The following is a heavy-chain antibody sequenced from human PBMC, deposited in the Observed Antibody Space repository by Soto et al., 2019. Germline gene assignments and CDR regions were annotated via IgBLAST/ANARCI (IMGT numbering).Heavy chain of an antibody. Sequence: GGSLRLSCAASGFTFSSYSMNWVRQAPGKGLEWVSSISSSSSDIYYADSVKGRFTISRDNAKTSLYLQMNSLRAEDTAVYYCARDRGIAVAGTRFHDAFDIWGQGTMVTVSS. J-gene: IGHJ3*02. CDR2: ISSSSSDI. CDR1: GFTFSSYS. V-gene: IGHV3-21*01. CDR3: ARDRGIAVAGTRFHDAFDI. D-gene: IGHD6-19*01.